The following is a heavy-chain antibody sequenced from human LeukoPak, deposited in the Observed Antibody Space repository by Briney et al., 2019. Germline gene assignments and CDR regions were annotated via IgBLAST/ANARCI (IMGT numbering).Heavy chain of an antibody. CDR1: GYTFTNYG. V-gene: IGHV1-18*01. D-gene: IGHD7-27*01. Sequence: ASVKVSCKASGYTFTNYGISWVRQAPGQGLEWMGRISAYNGNTGYAQKFQGRVTMTRDTSISTAYMDLSSLRSEDTAVYYCARGPRNWGFDYWGQGTLVTVSS. J-gene: IGHJ4*02. CDR2: ISAYNGNT. CDR3: ARGPRNWGFDY.